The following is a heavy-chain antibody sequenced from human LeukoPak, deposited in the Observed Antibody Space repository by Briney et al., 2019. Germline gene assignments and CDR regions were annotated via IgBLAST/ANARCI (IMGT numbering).Heavy chain of an antibody. CDR2: IYYSGST. CDR3: ARDLGDGYQDYIDY. D-gene: IGHD5-24*01. V-gene: IGHV4-59*01. J-gene: IGHJ4*02. Sequence: SETLSLTCTVSGGSISSYYWSWIRQPPGKGLEWIGYIYYSGSTNYNPSLKSRVTISVDTSKNQFSLKLSSVTAADTAVYYCARDLGDGYQDYIDYWGQGTLVTVSS. CDR1: GGSISSYY.